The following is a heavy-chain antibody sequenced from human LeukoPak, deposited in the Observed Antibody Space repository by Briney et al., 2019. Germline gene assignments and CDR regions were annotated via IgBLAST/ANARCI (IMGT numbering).Heavy chain of an antibody. D-gene: IGHD3-16*01. CDR3: ARWGAFEI. V-gene: IGHV4-34*01. Sequence: TSETLSLTWAVYGGPLSGYYGSWIRQPPGEGLEWIGEINHSGSTNYNPSLKSRVTISVDTSKNQISLKLTSVTAADTAVYYCARWGAFEIWGQGTMVTVSS. CDR2: INHSGST. J-gene: IGHJ3*02. CDR1: GGPLSGYY.